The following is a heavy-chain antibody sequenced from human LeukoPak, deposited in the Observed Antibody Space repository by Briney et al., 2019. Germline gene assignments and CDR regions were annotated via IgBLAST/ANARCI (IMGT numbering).Heavy chain of an antibody. V-gene: IGHV1-2*02. CDR2: INPKSGDT. J-gene: IGHJ3*02. CDR3: ASTHQWGVLRYFDWSDTKDAFDI. Sequence: ASVKVSCKASAYTFTVYYMHWMRQAPGQGLEWMGWINPKSGDTHYAQKFQGRVTMTRDTSISTAYMELSRLRSDDTAVYYCASTHQWGVLRYFDWSDTKDAFDIWGQGTMVTVSS. D-gene: IGHD3-9*01. CDR1: AYTFTVYY.